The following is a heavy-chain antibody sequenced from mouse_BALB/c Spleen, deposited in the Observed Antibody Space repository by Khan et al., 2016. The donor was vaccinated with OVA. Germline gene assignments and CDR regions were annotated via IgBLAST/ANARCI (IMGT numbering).Heavy chain of an antibody. CDR2: INPTSDYT. Sequence: QIQLVQSGAELAKPGASVKMSCKASGYTFTTYWMHWVKQRPGQGLEWIGYINPTSDYTDYNEKFKDKATLSADKSSSTAYMQLSSLTSEDSAVYYYARDRIDYWGQGTTLTVSS. CDR3: ARDRIDY. V-gene: IGHV1-7*01. CDR1: GYTFTTYW. J-gene: IGHJ2*01.